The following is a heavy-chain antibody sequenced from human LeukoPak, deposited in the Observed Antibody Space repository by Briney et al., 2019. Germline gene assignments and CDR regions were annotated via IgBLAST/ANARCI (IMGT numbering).Heavy chain of an antibody. CDR3: ARADTSGYIYYFDY. Sequence: EGSLRLSCAASGFTFSNSAMSWVRQAPGKGLEWVSSVSGSGGSTYYADSVKGRFTISRDNSKNTLYLQVNSLRAEDTAVYYCARADTSGYIYYFDYWGQGTLVTVSS. CDR2: VSGSGGST. V-gene: IGHV3-23*01. J-gene: IGHJ4*02. D-gene: IGHD3-22*01. CDR1: GFTFSNSA.